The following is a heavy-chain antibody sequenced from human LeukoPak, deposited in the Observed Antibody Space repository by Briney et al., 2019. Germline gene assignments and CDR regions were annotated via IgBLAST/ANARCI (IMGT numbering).Heavy chain of an antibody. CDR3: ARGLRFLEWLDAFDI. CDR1: GFTFSDYY. D-gene: IGHD3-3*01. CDR2: ISSSGSTI. J-gene: IGHJ3*02. Sequence: GGSLRLSCAASGFTFSDYYMSWIRQAPGKGLEWVSYISSSGSTIYYADSVKGRFTISRDNAKNSLYLQMNSLRAEDTAVYYCARGLRFLEWLDAFDIWGQGTMVTVSS. V-gene: IGHV3-11*04.